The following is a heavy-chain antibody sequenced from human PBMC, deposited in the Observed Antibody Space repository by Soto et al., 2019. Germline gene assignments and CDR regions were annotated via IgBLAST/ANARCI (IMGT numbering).Heavy chain of an antibody. CDR3: VRDGDGYNRAGFDI. D-gene: IGHD5-12*01. J-gene: IGHJ3*02. Sequence: EVQLVESGGGLVQPGGSLRLSCEASGLSFSSYWMSWIRQAPGKGPEWVAIIKEDGNEIYYVDSVRGRFTISRDNAKNSLYLQMSSLRAEDTAEYYFVRDGDGYNRAGFDIWGQGTMVTVSS. CDR1: GLSFSSYW. CDR2: IKEDGNEI. V-gene: IGHV3-7*04.